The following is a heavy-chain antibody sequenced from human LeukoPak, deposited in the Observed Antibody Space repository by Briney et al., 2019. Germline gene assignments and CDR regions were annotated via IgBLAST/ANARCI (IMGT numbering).Heavy chain of an antibody. CDR1: GFTFSSYW. CDR2: IKQDGSEK. Sequence: PGGSLRLSCAASGFTFSSYWMSWVRQAPGKGLEWVANIKQDGSEKYYVDSVKGRFTISRDNAKNSLYLQMNSLRAEDTAVYYCARGVYGGYDFYYFDYWGQGTLVTVSS. J-gene: IGHJ4*02. V-gene: IGHV3-7*03. D-gene: IGHD5-12*01. CDR3: ARGVYGGYDFYYFDY.